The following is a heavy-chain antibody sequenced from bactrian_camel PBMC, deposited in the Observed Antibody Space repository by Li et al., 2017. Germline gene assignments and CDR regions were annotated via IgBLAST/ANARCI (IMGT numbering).Heavy chain of an antibody. CDR2: ISTTFGTT. CDR1: GGRYSQNC. J-gene: IGHJ4*01. V-gene: IGHV3S53*01. Sequence: HVQLVESGGGSVQAGGTLRLSCVVSGGRYSQNCIGWFRQGPGKEREGFAAISTTFGTTNYADSVKGRFTISQDNGKRTLYLQMNSLKPEDAGVYRCVAESLCAWLGTTEAYFGQGTQVTVS. D-gene: IGHD2*01.